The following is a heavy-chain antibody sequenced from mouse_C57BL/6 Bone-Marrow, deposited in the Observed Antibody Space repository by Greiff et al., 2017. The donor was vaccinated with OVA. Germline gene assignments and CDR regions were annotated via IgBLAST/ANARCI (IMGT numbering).Heavy chain of an antibody. CDR1: GFSFNTYA. CDR2: IRSKSNNYAT. CDR3: VRQDGNYYGSRPRYFDV. Sequence: EVQLVESGGGLVQPKGSLKLSCAASGFSFNTYAMNWVRQAPGKGLEWVARIRSKSNNYATYYADSVKDRFTISRDDSESMLYLQMNNLKTEDTAMYYCVRQDGNYYGSRPRYFDVWGTGTTVTVSS. J-gene: IGHJ1*03. D-gene: IGHD1-1*01. V-gene: IGHV10-1*01.